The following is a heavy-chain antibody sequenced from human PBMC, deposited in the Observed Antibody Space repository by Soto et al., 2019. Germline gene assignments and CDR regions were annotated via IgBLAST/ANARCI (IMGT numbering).Heavy chain of an antibody. CDR3: AKDSAVDITIFGPADYWEG. V-gene: IGHV3-23*01. Sequence: GGSLRLSCAASGFTFSSYAMSWVRQAPGKGLEWVSAISGSGGSTYYADSVKGRFTISRDNSKNTLYLQMNSLRAEDTAVYYCAKDSAVDITIFGPADYWEGWGQGTLVTVSS. CDR2: ISGSGGST. D-gene: IGHD3-3*01. J-gene: IGHJ4*02. CDR1: GFTFSSYA.